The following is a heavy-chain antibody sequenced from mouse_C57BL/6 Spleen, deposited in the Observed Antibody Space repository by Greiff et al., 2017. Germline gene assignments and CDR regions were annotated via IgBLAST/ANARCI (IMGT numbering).Heavy chain of an antibody. CDR1: GYTFTSYW. V-gene: IGHV1-61*01. D-gene: IGHD4-1*01. Sequence: VKLQQPGAELVRPGSSVKLSCKASGYTFTSYWMDWVKQRPGQGLEWIGNIYPSDSETHYNQKFKDKATLTVDKSSSTAYMQLSSLTSEDSAVYYCARKEGPNSGYWGQGTTLTVSS. CDR3: ARKEGPNSGY. J-gene: IGHJ2*01. CDR2: IYPSDSET.